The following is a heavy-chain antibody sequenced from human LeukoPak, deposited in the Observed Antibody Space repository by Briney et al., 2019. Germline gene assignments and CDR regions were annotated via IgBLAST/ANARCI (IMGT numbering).Heavy chain of an antibody. CDR2: IYHSGST. D-gene: IGHD6-13*01. CDR3: ARDRAAAGPRMFDY. V-gene: IGHV4-4*02. Sequence: SETLSLTCTVSGGSISSSNWWSWVRQPPGKGLEWIGEIYHSGSTNYNPSPKSRVTISVDKSKNQFSLKLSSVTAADTAVYYCARDRAAAGPRMFDYWGQGTLVTVSS. J-gene: IGHJ4*02. CDR1: GGSISSSNW.